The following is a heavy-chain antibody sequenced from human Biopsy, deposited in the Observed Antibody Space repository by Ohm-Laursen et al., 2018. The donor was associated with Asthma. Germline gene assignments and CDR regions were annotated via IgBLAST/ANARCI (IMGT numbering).Heavy chain of an antibody. CDR1: GFVFSKSG. V-gene: IGHV3-30*03. CDR3: ARQSGQDYGYSSDFDI. Sequence: SLSLSCTASGFVFSKSGMHWVRKGLGKGLERVALVSSDGHNKYYDDSVKSRFTISRDNSRNRLYLQINRLTVEDSAVYFCARQSGQDYGYSSDFDIWGQGTKVAVSS. J-gene: IGHJ3*02. D-gene: IGHD3-22*01. CDR2: VSSDGHNK.